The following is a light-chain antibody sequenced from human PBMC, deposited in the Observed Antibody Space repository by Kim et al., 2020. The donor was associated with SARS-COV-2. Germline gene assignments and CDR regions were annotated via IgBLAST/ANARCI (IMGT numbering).Light chain of an antibody. V-gene: IGLV2-14*03. CDR3: SSYTSSRTWV. Sequence: QSALTQPASVSGSPGQSITISCTGTSSDIGVYNYVSWFRQHPGKAPKLMIYAVSNRPSGVSNRFSGSKSGSTAALTISGLQAEDEADYYCSSYTSSRTWVFGGGTQLTVL. CDR1: SSDIGVYNY. J-gene: IGLJ3*02. CDR2: AVS.